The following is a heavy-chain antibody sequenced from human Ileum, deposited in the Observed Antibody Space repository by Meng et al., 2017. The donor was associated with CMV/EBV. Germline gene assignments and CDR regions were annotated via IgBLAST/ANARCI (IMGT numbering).Heavy chain of an antibody. Sequence: GGSLRLSCAASGFTFSSSAMTWVRQAPGKGLDWVSVIYSGGSATYYADSAKGRFTISRDDSKNTLYLQMNNLRAEDTAVYYCAKGAIFGAAFDIWGQGTMVTVSS. J-gene: IGHJ3*02. V-gene: IGHV3-23*03. CDR2: IYSGGSAT. CDR1: GFTFSSSA. D-gene: IGHD3-3*01. CDR3: AKGAIFGAAFDI.